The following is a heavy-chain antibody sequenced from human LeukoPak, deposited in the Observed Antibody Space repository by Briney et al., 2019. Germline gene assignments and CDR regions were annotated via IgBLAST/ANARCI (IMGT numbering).Heavy chain of an antibody. CDR2: INPNSGGT. CDR1: GYTFTGYY. CDR3: ARDDGPYYDFWSGSAGGYGMDV. J-gene: IGHJ6*02. Sequence: ASVKVSCTASGYTFTGYYMHWVRQAPGQGLEWMGRINPNSGGTNYAQKFQGRVTMTRDTSISTAYMELSRLRSDDTAVYYCARDDGPYYDFWSGSAGGYGMDVWGQGTTVTVSS. D-gene: IGHD3-3*01. V-gene: IGHV1-2*06.